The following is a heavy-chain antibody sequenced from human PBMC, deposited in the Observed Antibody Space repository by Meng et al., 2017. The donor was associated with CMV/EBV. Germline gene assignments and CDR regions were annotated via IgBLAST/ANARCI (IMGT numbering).Heavy chain of an antibody. CDR1: GFTFSSYA. CDR2: ISGSGGST. V-gene: IGHV3-23*01. J-gene: IGHJ4*02. D-gene: IGHD5-12*01. Sequence: GESLKISCAASGFTFSSYAMSWVRQAPGKGLEWVSAISGSGGSTYYADSVKGRFTISRDNSKNTLYLKMNSLRAEDTAVYYCAKVGERRGYSGFHDYWGQGTLVTVSS. CDR3: AKVGERRGYSGFHDY.